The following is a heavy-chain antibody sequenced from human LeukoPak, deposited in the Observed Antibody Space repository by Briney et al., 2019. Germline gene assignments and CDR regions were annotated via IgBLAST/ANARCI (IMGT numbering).Heavy chain of an antibody. CDR2: IYYSGST. J-gene: IGHJ4*02. Sequence: SETLSLTCTVSGGSISSYYWSWIRQPPGKGLEWIGYIYYSGSTDYNPSLKSRVTISVDTSKNQFSLKLSSVTAADTAVYYCARDEGIAVAGLYYFDYWGQGILVTVSS. CDR3: ARDEGIAVAGLYYFDY. CDR1: GGSISSYY. V-gene: IGHV4-59*01. D-gene: IGHD6-19*01.